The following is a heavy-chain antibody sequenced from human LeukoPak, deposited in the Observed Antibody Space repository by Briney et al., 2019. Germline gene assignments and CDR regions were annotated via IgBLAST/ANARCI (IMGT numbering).Heavy chain of an antibody. CDR1: GGSISSYY. V-gene: IGHV4-59*08. J-gene: IGHJ4*02. Sequence: TTSETLSLTCTVSGGSISSYYWSWIRQPPGKGLEWIGYIYYTGSTNYNPSLKSRVTISVDTSKNQFSLKLSSVTAADTAVYYCARHRPPDRGNSYGPNDYWGQGTLVTVSS. D-gene: IGHD5-18*01. CDR3: ARHRPPDRGNSYGPNDY. CDR2: IYYTGST.